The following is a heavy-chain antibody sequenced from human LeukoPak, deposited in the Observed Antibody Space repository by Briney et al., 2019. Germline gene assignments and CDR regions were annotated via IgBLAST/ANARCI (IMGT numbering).Heavy chain of an antibody. J-gene: IGHJ4*02. CDR3: ASRIRGYSYGYGGFDY. V-gene: IGHV4-38-2*01. CDR2: IYHSGST. Sequence: SETLSLTCAVSGYSISSGYYWGCIRQPPGKGLEWIGSIYHSGSTYYNPSLKSRVTISVDTSKNQFSLKLSSVTAADTAVYYCASRIRGYSYGYGGFDYWGQGTLVTVSS. D-gene: IGHD5-18*01. CDR1: GYSISSGYY.